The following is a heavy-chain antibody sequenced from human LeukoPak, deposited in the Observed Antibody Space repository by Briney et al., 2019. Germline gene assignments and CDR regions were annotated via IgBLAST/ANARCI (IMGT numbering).Heavy chain of an antibody. V-gene: IGHV3-48*03. CDR3: ARDVGMTSDY. Sequence: PGGSLRLSCVTSGFTFSSYEMNWVRQAPGKGLEWVSYISSSGNTIYYAHSVKGRFTISRDNARNSLYLQMNNLRAEDTAVYYRARDVGMTSDYWGQGTLVTVSP. CDR1: GFTFSSYE. J-gene: IGHJ4*02. D-gene: IGHD1-1*01. CDR2: ISSSGNTI.